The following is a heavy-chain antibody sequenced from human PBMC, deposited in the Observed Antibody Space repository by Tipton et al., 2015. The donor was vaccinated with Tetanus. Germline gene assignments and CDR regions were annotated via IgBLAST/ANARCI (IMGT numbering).Heavy chain of an antibody. J-gene: IGHJ4*02. V-gene: IGHV4-59*02. Sequence: TLSLTCSVSGDSGSRHYWSWIRQPPGKGLEWIGDIFYSGNSIPNPSFRSRVTMSADTSRTLFSLTLMSVTAADTAVYCARANNEFPKKGPFDSWGQGSLVIVSS. CDR2: IFYSGNS. CDR1: GDSGSRHY. CDR3: ARANNEFPKKGPFDS. D-gene: IGHD1-1*01.